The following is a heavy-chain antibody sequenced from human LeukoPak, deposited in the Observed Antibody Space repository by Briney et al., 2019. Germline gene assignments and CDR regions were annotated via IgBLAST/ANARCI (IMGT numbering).Heavy chain of an antibody. Sequence: ASVKVSCKASGYTFTSYGISWVRQAPGQGLEWMGWISAYNGNTNYAQKLQGRVTMTTDTSTSTAYMELRSLRSDDTAVYYCVRDSYGSGSYLPHYWGQGTLVTVSS. CDR1: GYTFTSYG. D-gene: IGHD3-10*01. CDR2: ISAYNGNT. CDR3: VRDSYGSGSYLPHY. V-gene: IGHV1-18*01. J-gene: IGHJ4*02.